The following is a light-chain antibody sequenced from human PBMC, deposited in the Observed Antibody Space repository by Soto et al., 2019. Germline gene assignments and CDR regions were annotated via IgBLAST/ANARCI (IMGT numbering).Light chain of an antibody. V-gene: IGKV3-11*01. CDR1: QTVSSY. J-gene: IGKJ3*01. CDR3: QQRRNCPPS. CDR2: DAS. Sequence: EIVLTQSPATLSLSPGERATLSCRASQTVSSYLAWYQQKPGQAPRLLIYDASNRATGIPARFSGSGSGTDFTLSISSLEPADFAIYYCQQRRNCPPSFGPGTKVDIK.